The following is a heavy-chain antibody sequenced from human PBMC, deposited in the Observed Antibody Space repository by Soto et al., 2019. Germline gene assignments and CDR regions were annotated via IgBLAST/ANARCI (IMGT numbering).Heavy chain of an antibody. CDR3: VKGVQKPGPIKGGGYYLAQ. Sequence: GGSLRLSCIASGFTFDDHVMHWVRRAPGKGLGWVSGIQWSSGSLDYANSVQGRFTISRDNAKKSLYLQMNSLRREDTALYYCVKGVQKPGPIKGGGYYLAQGGKGPRVPVSS. CDR1: GFTFDDHV. V-gene: IGHV3-9*01. CDR2: IQWSSGSL. D-gene: IGHD1-26*01. J-gene: IGHJ4*02.